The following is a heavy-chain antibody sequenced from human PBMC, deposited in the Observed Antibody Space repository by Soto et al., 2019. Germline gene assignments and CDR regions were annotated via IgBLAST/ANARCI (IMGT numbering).Heavy chain of an antibody. D-gene: IGHD5-18*01. Sequence: GGSLRLSCAASGFTVSSNYMSWVRQAPGKGLEWVSVIYSGGSTYYADSVKGRFTISRHNSKNTLYLQMNSLRAEDTAVYYCARRGGYSYGYGDAFDIWGQGTMVTVSS. J-gene: IGHJ3*02. V-gene: IGHV3-53*04. CDR2: IYSGGST. CDR1: GFTVSSNY. CDR3: ARRGGYSYGYGDAFDI.